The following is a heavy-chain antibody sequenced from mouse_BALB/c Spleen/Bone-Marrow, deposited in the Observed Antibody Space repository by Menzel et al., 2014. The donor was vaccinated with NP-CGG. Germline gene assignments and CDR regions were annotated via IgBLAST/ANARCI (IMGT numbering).Heavy chain of an antibody. Sequence: VHLVESGAELARPRASVKMSCKASGYTFTSYTMHWVKQRPGQGLEWIGYINPSSGYTNYNQKFKDKATLTADKSSSTAYMQLSSLTSEDSAVYYCARESLYGSNYYWGQGTTLTVSS. D-gene: IGHD1-1*01. CDR2: INPSSGYT. V-gene: IGHV1-4*01. J-gene: IGHJ2*01. CDR3: ARESLYGSNYY. CDR1: GYTFTSYT.